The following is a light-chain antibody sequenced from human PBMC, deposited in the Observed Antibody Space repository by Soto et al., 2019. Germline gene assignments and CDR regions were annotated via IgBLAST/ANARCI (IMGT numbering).Light chain of an antibody. V-gene: IGKV3-20*01. CDR3: QQYGRSPFT. CDR1: QSVSSNN. J-gene: IGKJ3*01. Sequence: EIVLTQSPGTLSLSLGERATLSCRASQSVSSNNLAWYQQRPGQAPRAVIYGASTRANGIPARFCGSGSGTDFALTISRLDPEDFAVYYCQQYGRSPFTFGPGTKVDIK. CDR2: GAS.